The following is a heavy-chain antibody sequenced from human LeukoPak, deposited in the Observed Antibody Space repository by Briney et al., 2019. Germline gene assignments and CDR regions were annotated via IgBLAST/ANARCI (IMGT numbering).Heavy chain of an antibody. CDR2: IIPIFGTA. Sequence: ASVKVSCKASGGTFSSYGISWVRQAPGQGLEWMGGIIPIFGTANYAQKFQGRVTITTDESTSTAYMELSSLRSEDTAVYYCARDPGIVGVMDVWGKGTTVTVSS. CDR3: ARDPGIVGVMDV. CDR1: GGTFSSYG. V-gene: IGHV1-69*05. D-gene: IGHD3-16*02. J-gene: IGHJ6*04.